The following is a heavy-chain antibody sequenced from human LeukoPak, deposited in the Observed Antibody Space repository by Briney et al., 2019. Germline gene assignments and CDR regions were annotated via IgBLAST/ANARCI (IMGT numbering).Heavy chain of an antibody. CDR2: IYSGGST. CDR3: ARTPGMVVVKTFYCMDV. Sequence: GGSLRLSCAASGFTVSSNYMTWVRQAPGKGLEWVSVIYSGGSTYYADSVKGRFTISRDNSKNTLYLQMNSLRAEDTAVYYCARTPGMVVVKTFYCMDVWGQGTTVTVSS. V-gene: IGHV3-53*01. CDR1: GFTVSSNY. D-gene: IGHD3-22*01. J-gene: IGHJ6*02.